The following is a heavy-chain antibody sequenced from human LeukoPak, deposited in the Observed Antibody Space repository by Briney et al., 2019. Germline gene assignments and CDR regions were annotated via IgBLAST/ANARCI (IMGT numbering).Heavy chain of an antibody. CDR1: GSTFSSYW. D-gene: IGHD3-16*01. V-gene: IGHV3-74*01. CDR3: SREQHGGRYFDY. CDR2: IYSDGTTT. J-gene: IGHJ4*02. Sequence: GGSLRLSCAVSGSTFSSYWIHWVRQAPGKGLEWVSRIYSDGTTTSYADSVKGRFTISRDNAKNTLYLQMNSLRAEDTAVYYCSREQHGGRYFDYWGQGTLVTVSS.